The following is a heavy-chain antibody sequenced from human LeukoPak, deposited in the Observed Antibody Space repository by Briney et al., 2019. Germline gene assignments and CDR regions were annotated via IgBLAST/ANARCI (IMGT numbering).Heavy chain of an antibody. J-gene: IGHJ4*02. CDR3: ARSPYGGYGGIFDY. CDR2: MNPNSGNT. CDR1: GYTFTGYD. D-gene: IGHD5-12*01. V-gene: IGHV1-8*01. Sequence: GASVKVSCKASGYTFTGYDINWVRQATGQGLEWMGWMNPNSGNTGYAQKFQGRVTMTRNTSISTAYMELSSLRSEDTAVYYCARSPYGGYGGIFDYWGQGTLVTVSS.